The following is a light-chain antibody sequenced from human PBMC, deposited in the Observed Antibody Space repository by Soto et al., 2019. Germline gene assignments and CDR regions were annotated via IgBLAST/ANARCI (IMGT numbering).Light chain of an antibody. Sequence: QSVLTQPASVSGSPGQSITISCIGTSSDVGAYDLVSWYQQHPGTAPRLIIYEDLRRPSGIDNRFSGSKSGNTASLTISGLRAEDGGNYHFCSYAANRIFVFGGGTKLTVL. CDR2: EDL. V-gene: IGLV2-23*01. CDR3: CSYAANRIFV. CDR1: SSDVGAYDL. J-gene: IGLJ3*02.